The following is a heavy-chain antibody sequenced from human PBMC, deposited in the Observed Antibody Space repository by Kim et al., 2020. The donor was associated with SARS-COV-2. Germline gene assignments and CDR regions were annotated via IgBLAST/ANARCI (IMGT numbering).Heavy chain of an antibody. D-gene: IGHD6-19*01. CDR2: IDYSGST. CDR3: ARGSVAVAGTLYYYYY. V-gene: IGHV4-39*01. J-gene: IGHJ6*01. Sequence: SETLSLTCTVSGGSISSSSYYWGWIRQPPGKGLEWIGRIDYSGSTYYNPSLKSRVTISVDTSKNQFSLKLSSVTAADTAVYYCARGSVAVAGTLYYYYY. CDR1: GGSISSSSYY.